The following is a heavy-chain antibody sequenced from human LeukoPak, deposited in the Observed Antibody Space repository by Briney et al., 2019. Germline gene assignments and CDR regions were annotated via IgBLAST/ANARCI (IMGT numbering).Heavy chain of an antibody. CDR3: ARHKRYCSSTSCYTGGYYYYYMDV. Sequence: PSQTLSLTCTVSGGSISSGGYYWSWIRQPPGKGLEWVGYIYHSGSTYYNPSLKSRVTISVDRSKNQFSLKLSSVTAADTAVYYCARHKRYCSSTSCYTGGYYYYYMDVWGKGTTVTVSS. J-gene: IGHJ6*03. CDR1: GGSISSGGYY. CDR2: IYHSGST. D-gene: IGHD2-2*02. V-gene: IGHV4-30-2*01.